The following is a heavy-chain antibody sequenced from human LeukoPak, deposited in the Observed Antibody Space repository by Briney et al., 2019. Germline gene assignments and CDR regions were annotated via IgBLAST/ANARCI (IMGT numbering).Heavy chain of an antibody. Sequence: PGGSLRLSCAVFGFTVSNNYMNWVRQAPGKGLEWVSVIYSGGNTYYADSVKGRFTISRDDSKNTLYLQMNSLRGEDTAMYYCARSGEEGTFDYWGQGTLVTVSS. V-gene: IGHV3-66*01. J-gene: IGHJ4*02. CDR2: IYSGGNT. CDR3: ARSGEEGTFDY. D-gene: IGHD1-1*01. CDR1: GFTVSNNY.